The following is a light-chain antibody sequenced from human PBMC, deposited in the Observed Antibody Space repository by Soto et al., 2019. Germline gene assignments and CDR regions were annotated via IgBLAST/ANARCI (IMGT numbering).Light chain of an antibody. V-gene: IGLV3-1*01. CDR1: KLGAKY. CDR3: QAWDSSTWV. J-gene: IGLJ3*02. Sequence: SYELTQPPSVSVSPGQTAIITCSGNKLGAKYISWYQQKPAQSPVLVIYQDSRRPSGIPERFSGSNSGKIATLTISGTQAMDEADYYCQAWDSSTWVFGGGTQLTVL. CDR2: QDS.